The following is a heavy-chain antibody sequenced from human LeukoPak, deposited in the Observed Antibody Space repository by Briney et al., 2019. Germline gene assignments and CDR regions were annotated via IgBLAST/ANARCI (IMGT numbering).Heavy chain of an antibody. J-gene: IGHJ4*02. CDR3: ARGYFYDFFYFDY. Sequence: ASVKVSCKASGYTFTGYYMRWVRQAPGQGLEWMGRINPNSGGTNYAQKFQGRVTMTRDTSISTAYMELSRLRSDDTAVYYCARGYFYDFFYFDYWGQGTLVTVSS. CDR2: INPNSGGT. V-gene: IGHV1-2*06. CDR1: GYTFTGYY. D-gene: IGHD3-3*01.